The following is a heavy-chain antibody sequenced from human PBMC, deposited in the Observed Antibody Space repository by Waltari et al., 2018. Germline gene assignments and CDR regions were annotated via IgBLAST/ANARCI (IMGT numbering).Heavy chain of an antibody. J-gene: IGHJ3*01. CDR1: GDSITSYY. CDR3: ARDPGSASWYGAFDV. D-gene: IGHD6-13*01. Sequence: QVQLQESGPGLVKPSETLSLTCIVSGDSITSYYWNWIRQPPGKGMEWIGYLYNSGSTKYNPSLKSRVTISVDTSKNQFSLKLTSVTAADTAVYYCARDPGSASWYGAFDVWGQGTMVSVSS. V-gene: IGHV4-59*01. CDR2: LYNSGST.